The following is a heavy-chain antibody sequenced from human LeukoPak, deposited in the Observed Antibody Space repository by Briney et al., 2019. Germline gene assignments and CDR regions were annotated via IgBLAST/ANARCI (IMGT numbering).Heavy chain of an antibody. CDR2: INTNTGNP. J-gene: IGHJ5*02. CDR3: ARYLRYFDWNNWFDP. Sequence: GASVKVSCKASGYTFTSYGISWVRQAPGQGLEWMGWINTNTGNPTYAQGFTGRFVFSLDTSVSTAYLQISSLKAEDTAVYYCARYLRYFDWNNWFDPWGQGTLVTVSS. V-gene: IGHV7-4-1*02. D-gene: IGHD3-9*01. CDR1: GYTFTSYG.